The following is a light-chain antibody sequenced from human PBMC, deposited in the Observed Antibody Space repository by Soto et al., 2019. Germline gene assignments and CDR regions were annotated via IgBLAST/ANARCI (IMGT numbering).Light chain of an antibody. CDR1: QSVSNNY. CDR3: QQYYGFPYS. CDR2: AAS. V-gene: IGKV3D-7*01. Sequence: EIVLTQSPGTLSLSPGERATLSCRASQSVSNNYLAWYQQEPGKAPKLLIYAASSLKSGLPSRFSGSGSGTDFTLTISCLQSEDFATYYCQQYYGFPYSFGQGTKLEIK. J-gene: IGKJ2*03.